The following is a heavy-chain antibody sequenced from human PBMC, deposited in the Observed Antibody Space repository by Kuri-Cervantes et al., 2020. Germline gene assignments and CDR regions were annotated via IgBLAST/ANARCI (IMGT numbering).Heavy chain of an antibody. Sequence: SQTLSLTCAVYGGSFSTYYWSWIRQPPGKGLEWIGEINHSGSTNYNPSLKSRVTISVDTSKNQFSLELSSVTAADTAVYYCARYSNSYYYYYYMDVWGKGTTVTVSS. CDR2: INHSGST. V-gene: IGHV4-34*01. CDR3: ARYSNSYYYYYYMDV. D-gene: IGHD4-11*01. J-gene: IGHJ6*03. CDR1: GGSFSTYY.